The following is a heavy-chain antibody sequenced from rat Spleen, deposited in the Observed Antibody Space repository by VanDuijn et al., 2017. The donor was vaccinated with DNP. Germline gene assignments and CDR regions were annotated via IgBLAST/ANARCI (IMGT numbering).Heavy chain of an antibody. J-gene: IGHJ2*01. CDR1: GYSIISNY. Sequence: EVQLQESGPGLVKPSQSLSLTCSVTGYSIISNYWGWIRKFPGNKMEWVGHISYSGSTSYNPSLKSRISITRDTSKNQFFLHLNSVTTEDTATYYCARWYNYFDYWGQGVMVTVSS. CDR3: ARWYNYFDY. CDR2: ISYSGST. D-gene: IGHD1-5*01. V-gene: IGHV3-1*01.